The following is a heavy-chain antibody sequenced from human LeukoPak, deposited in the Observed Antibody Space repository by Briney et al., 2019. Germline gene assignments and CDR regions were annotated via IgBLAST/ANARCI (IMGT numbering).Heavy chain of an antibody. D-gene: IGHD2-15*01. V-gene: IGHV1-46*01. CDR2: INPSRGST. J-gene: IGHJ6*03. CDR3: VLGRPWYYYYYYMDV. CDR1: GYTFSSYY. Sequence: ASVKVSCKASGYTFSSYYMFWVRQAPGQGLEWMGIINPSRGSTSYAQRFQGRVTMTRDMSTSTVYMELRSLRSDDTAVYYCVLGRPWYYYYYYMDVWGKGTTVTISS.